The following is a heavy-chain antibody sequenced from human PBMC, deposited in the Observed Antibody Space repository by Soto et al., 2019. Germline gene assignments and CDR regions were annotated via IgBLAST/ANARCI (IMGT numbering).Heavy chain of an antibody. Sequence: EVQLLESGGGLVQPGGSLRLSCAASGFTFTDYALSWVRQAPGKGLEWVATISGIGGSTYLADAVKGRLSISRDNSKNTVSLLINSLRAEDTAVYFCARGSSGYISSWYYFDDWGRGTLVTVSS. CDR2: ISGIGGST. D-gene: IGHD6-13*01. CDR3: ARGSSGYISSWYYFDD. CDR1: GFTFTDYA. V-gene: IGHV3-23*01. J-gene: IGHJ4*02.